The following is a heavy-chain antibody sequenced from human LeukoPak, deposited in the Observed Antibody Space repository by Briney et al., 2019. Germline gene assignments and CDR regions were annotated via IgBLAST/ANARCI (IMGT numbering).Heavy chain of an antibody. CDR1: GFTFSSYA. J-gene: IGHJ5*02. D-gene: IGHD2-2*01. CDR2: IGGSGGST. V-gene: IGHV3-23*01. CDR3: ARRAPFSNWFDP. Sequence: GASLRLSCAASGFTFSSYAMTWVRQAPGKGLEWVSSIGGSGGSTYYADSVKGRFTISRDNSKNTLFLQMNSLRAEDTAVYYCARRAPFSNWFDPWGQGTLVIVSS.